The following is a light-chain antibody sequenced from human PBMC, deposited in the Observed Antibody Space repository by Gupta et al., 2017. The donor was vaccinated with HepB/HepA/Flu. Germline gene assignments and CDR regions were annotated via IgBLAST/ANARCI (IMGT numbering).Light chain of an antibody. CDR3: QQYNSFT. CDR2: KAS. J-gene: IGKJ1*01. Sequence: DIQMIQSPSPLSASVGDRVTITYRASQSISSWLAWYQQKPGKAPKLLIYKASSLESGVPSRLRGSGSGTEFTITISSLQADDFATYYCQQYNSFTFGQGTKVEIK. V-gene: IGKV1-5*03. CDR1: QSISSW.